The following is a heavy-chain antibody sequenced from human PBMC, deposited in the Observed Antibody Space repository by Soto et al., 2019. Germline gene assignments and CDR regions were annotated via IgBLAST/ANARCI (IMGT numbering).Heavy chain of an antibody. V-gene: IGHV3-23*01. CDR2: IGYRTTDT. Sequence: EVLLLQSGGGLAQPGESLTLSCATSGFILSRHAMSWVRQAPGKGLDWVSVIGYRTTDTYYADSAKGRFTISRDESKNTVYLQMNNLRVEDTVVYYCAKDRGGGWVIDYRGEGTLVTVPS. CDR1: GFILSRHA. J-gene: IGHJ4*02. D-gene: IGHD6-19*01. CDR3: AKDRGGGWVIDY.